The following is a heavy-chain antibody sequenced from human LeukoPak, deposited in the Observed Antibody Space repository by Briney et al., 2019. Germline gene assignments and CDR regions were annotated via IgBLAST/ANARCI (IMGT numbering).Heavy chain of an antibody. Sequence: SETLSLTCTVSGGSISSYYWSWIRQSPGKGLEWIGYIYYSGSTNYNPSLKSRVTISVDTSKNQFSLKLSSVTAADTAVYYCARTGYSSGWYFDYWGQGTLVTVSA. J-gene: IGHJ4*02. CDR2: IYYSGST. D-gene: IGHD6-19*01. CDR1: GGSISSYY. V-gene: IGHV4-59*01. CDR3: ARTGYSSGWYFDY.